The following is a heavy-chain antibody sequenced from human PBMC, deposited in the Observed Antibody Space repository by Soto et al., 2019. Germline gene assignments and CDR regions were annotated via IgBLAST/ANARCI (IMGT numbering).Heavy chain of an antibody. CDR2: ISGSGGST. J-gene: IGHJ6*03. CDR1: GFTFSSYA. V-gene: IGHV3-23*01. Sequence: GSLRLSCAASGFTFSSYAMSWVRQAPGKGLEWVSAISGSGGSTYYADSVKGRFTISRDNSKNTLYLQMNSLRAEDTAVYYCAKWASEGTIVPAAAATNETSYYDMDVWGKGTTVTVSS. D-gene: IGHD2-2*01. CDR3: AKWASEGTIVPAAAATNETSYYDMDV.